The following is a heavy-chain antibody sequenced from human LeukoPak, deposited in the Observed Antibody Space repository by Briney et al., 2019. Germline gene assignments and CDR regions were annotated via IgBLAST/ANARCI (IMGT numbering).Heavy chain of an antibody. J-gene: IGHJ3*02. V-gene: IGHV3-30*04. CDR2: ISYDGNIK. CDR1: GFRFTHYS. D-gene: IGHD1-14*01. CDR3: ARDRASASTRNAFDS. Sequence: PGGSLTPSCAADGFRFTHYSVHSVSQPPSKGMDWKTVISYDGNIKYYTDSVKGRFTTSRDNSTNMVYQQMDRQRSTHTAVNFCARDRASASTRNAFDSWGQGTMVTVSS.